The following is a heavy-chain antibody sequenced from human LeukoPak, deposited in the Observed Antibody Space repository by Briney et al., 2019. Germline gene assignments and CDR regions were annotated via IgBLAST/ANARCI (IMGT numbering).Heavy chain of an antibody. J-gene: IGHJ6*02. CDR1: GGSFSGYH. D-gene: IGHD3-10*01. Sequence: SETLSLTCAVYGGSFSGYHWSWIRQIPVKGLEWIGEIDPYGGSNYNPSLKSRVTISVDTSKNQFSLKLNSVTAAGTALYYCARHVSGRWFGEDYPYYADVWGQGTTVT. CDR2: IDPYGGS. V-gene: IGHV4-34*01. CDR3: ARHVSGRWFGEDYPYYADV.